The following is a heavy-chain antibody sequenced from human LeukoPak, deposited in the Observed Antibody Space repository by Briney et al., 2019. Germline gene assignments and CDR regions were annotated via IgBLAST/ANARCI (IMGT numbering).Heavy chain of an antibody. CDR3: ARDGWGRLPNYGGTEILTPAFDY. Sequence: GGSLRLSXAASGFTFSSYAMSWVRQAPGKGLEWVSYISSSGSTIYYADSVKGRFTISRDNAKNSLYLQMNSLRAEDTAVYYCARDGWGRLPNYGGTEILTPAFDYWGQGTLVTVSS. CDR1: GFTFSSYA. V-gene: IGHV3-48*03. J-gene: IGHJ4*02. CDR2: ISSSGSTI. D-gene: IGHD4-23*01.